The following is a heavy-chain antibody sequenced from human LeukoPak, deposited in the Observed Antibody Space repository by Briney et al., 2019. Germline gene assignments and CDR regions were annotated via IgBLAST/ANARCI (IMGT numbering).Heavy chain of an antibody. CDR2: IYYSGST. CDR3: ASTPGGGWYSWFDP. J-gene: IGHJ5*02. CDR1: GGSISSYY. V-gene: IGHV4-59*08. D-gene: IGHD6-19*01. Sequence: SETLSLTCTVSGGSISSYYWSWIRQPPGKGLEWIGYIYYSGSTNYNPSLEGRVTISVDTSKNQFSLKLSSVTAADTAVYYCASTPGGGWYSWFDPWGQGTLVTVSS.